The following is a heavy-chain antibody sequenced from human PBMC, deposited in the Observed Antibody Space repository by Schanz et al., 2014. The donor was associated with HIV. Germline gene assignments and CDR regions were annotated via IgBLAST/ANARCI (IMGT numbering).Heavy chain of an antibody. CDR2: ISKSGSTM. Sequence: QVQLVESGGDLVKPGGSLRLSCAASGFRLSDYYMSWLRQAPGKGLEWVSYISKSGSTMYYAETVKGRFTISRDNTKNSLYLEMDSLRAEDTAMYYCARDAFYYDSPFDFWGQGTMVTVSS. CDR1: GFRLSDYY. J-gene: IGHJ3*01. D-gene: IGHD3-22*01. V-gene: IGHV3-11*01. CDR3: ARDAFYYDSPFDF.